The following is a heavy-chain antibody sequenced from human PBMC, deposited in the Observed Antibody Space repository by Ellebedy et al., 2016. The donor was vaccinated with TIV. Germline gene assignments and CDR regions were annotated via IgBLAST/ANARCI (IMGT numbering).Heavy chain of an antibody. J-gene: IGHJ4*02. CDR3: AMRRDGWSGYLDC. D-gene: IGHD5-24*01. V-gene: IGHV3-53*01. CDR2: INSGGTT. CDR1: GFTVSSNY. Sequence: GESLKISXAASGFTVSSNYMTWVRQAPGKGLEWVSVINSGGTTYYADSVKGRFTISRDNPKNTLYLQMNSLRAEDTAVYYCAMRRDGWSGYLDCWGQGTLVTVSS.